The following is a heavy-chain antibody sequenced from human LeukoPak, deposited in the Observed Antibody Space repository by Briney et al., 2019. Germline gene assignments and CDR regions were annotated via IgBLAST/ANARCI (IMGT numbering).Heavy chain of an antibody. V-gene: IGHV3-23*01. Sequence: GGSLRLSCAASGFTFSSYAMSWVRQAPGKGLEWVSAISGSGGSTYYADSVKGRFTISRDNSKNTLYLQMSSLRAEDTAVYYCATQPLLEWLSYSYYYYGMDVWGQGTTVTVSS. CDR1: GFTFSSYA. D-gene: IGHD3-3*01. CDR3: ATQPLLEWLSYSYYYYGMDV. J-gene: IGHJ6*02. CDR2: ISGSGGST.